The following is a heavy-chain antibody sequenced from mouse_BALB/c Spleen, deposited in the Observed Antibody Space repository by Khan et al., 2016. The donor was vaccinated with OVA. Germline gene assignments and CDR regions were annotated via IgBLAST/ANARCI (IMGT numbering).Heavy chain of an antibody. Sequence: QVQLKESGPGLVAPSQSLSITCTISGFSLTNYGIHWVRQPPGKGLEWLVVIWSDGSTTYNSALKSRLTSSKDNSKSQGYLKMNSLQTDDTAVYDCARQPYYHYNIMDYWGQGTSVTVSS. CDR1: GFSLTNYG. J-gene: IGHJ4*01. V-gene: IGHV2-6-1*01. D-gene: IGHD2-10*01. CDR2: IWSDGST. CDR3: ARQPYYHYNIMDY.